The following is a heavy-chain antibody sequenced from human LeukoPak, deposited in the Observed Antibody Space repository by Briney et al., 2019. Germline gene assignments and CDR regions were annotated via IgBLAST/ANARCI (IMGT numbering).Heavy chain of an antibody. J-gene: IGHJ4*02. CDR1: GYTFSSYG. CDR3: ARDQYDSVWDSHRPYFDY. CDR2: ISVYNGKT. D-gene: IGHD3-16*02. V-gene: IGHV1-18*01. Sequence: ASVRVSCKASGYTFSSYGISWVRQAPGQGLERMGWISVYNGKTKYAQNFQGRVTLTTDTFTSTAYMEVTSLRSDDTAVYYCARDQYDSVWDSHRPYFDYWGQGTLVTVSS.